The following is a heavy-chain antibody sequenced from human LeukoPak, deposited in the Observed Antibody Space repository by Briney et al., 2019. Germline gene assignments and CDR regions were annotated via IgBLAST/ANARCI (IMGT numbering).Heavy chain of an antibody. Sequence: GGSLRLSCAASGFTFSSYAMSWVRQAPGKGLEWVSAISGSGGSTYYADSVKGRFTISRDNSKNTLYLQMNSLRAEDTAVYYCAQKYSSGWYDQGFDYWGQGTLVTVSS. V-gene: IGHV3-23*01. J-gene: IGHJ4*02. CDR2: ISGSGGST. CDR3: AQKYSSGWYDQGFDY. CDR1: GFTFSSYA. D-gene: IGHD6-19*01.